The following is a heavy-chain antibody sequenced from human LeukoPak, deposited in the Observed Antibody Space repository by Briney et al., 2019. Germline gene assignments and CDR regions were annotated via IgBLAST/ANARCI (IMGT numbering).Heavy chain of an antibody. CDR3: AKRSVVIRVILVGFHKEANYFDS. V-gene: IGHV3-23*01. Sequence: GGSLRLSCAVSVITLSNYGMRWVRHSRGGGLEGVGGMCGSGWRTNYADSVKGRFPISRDNHKNKMYLQMNSLRAEDTAVYFCAKRSVVIRVILVGFHKEANYFDSWGQGVLVTVSS. J-gene: IGHJ4*02. CDR2: MCGSGWRT. CDR1: VITLSNYG. D-gene: IGHD3-22*01.